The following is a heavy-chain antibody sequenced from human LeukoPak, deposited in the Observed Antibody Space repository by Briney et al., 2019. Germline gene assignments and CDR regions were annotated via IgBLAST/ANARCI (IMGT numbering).Heavy chain of an antibody. D-gene: IGHD6-6*01. CDR3: ARGRIAAGPYYYYYMDV. V-gene: IGHV3-30-3*01. J-gene: IGHJ6*03. Sequence: GGSLRLSCAASGFTFSSYAMHWVRQAPGKGLEWVAVISYDGSNKYYADSVKGRFTITRDNSKNTLYLQMNSLRAEDTAVYYCARGRIAAGPYYYYYMDVWGKGTTVTVSS. CDR2: ISYDGSNK. CDR1: GFTFSSYA.